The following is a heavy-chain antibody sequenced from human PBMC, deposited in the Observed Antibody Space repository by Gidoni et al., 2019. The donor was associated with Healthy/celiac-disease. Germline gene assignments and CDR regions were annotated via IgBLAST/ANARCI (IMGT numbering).Heavy chain of an antibody. D-gene: IGHD6-19*01. J-gene: IGHJ4*02. CDR1: GGSFSGYY. CDR2: INHSGST. V-gene: IGHV4-34*01. Sequence: QVQLQQWGAGLLKPSETLSLTCAVYGGSFSGYYWSWIRQPPGKGLEWIGEINHSGSTNYNPSLKSRVTISVDTSKNQFSLKLSSVTAADTAVYYCARGFLYRSGWYRSSGSPLDYWGQGTLVTVSS. CDR3: ARGFLYRSGWYRSSGSPLDY.